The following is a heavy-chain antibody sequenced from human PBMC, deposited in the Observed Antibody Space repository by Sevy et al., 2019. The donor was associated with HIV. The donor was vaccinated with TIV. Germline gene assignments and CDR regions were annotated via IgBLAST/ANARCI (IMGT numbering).Heavy chain of an antibody. Sequence: ASVKVSCKASGYTFTYYHITLVRQAPGQGLEWMGWITPNNGHTNIAQRLQGRVTMTTDTSTSTAYLELRSPTSDDTAVYYCARAPSGSQGPGQYFHHWGQGTLVTVSS. CDR3: ARAPSGSQGPGQYFHH. V-gene: IGHV1-18*01. D-gene: IGHD1-26*01. J-gene: IGHJ1*01. CDR1: GYTFTYYH. CDR2: ITPNNGHT.